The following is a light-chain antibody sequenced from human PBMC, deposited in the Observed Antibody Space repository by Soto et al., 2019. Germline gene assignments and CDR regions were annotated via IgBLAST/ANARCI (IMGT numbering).Light chain of an antibody. CDR1: QGIRID. V-gene: IGKV1-17*01. Sequence: DIQMTQSPSSLSASVGDRVTITCRASQGIRIDLAWYQQKPGKAPKRLIYAASSLKGWVPSRFSGSGCGTEFTLTISSLQPEDFATYYFLQHNTYPRTFGQGTRVEIQ. CDR2: AAS. CDR3: LQHNTYPRT. J-gene: IGKJ1*01.